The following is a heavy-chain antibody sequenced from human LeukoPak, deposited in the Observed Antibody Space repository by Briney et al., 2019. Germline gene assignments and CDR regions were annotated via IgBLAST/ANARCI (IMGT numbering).Heavy chain of an antibody. Sequence: ASVKVSCKASGYTFTSYGFSWVRQGPGQGLEWMGWVNPNSGGTNYAQQFQGRVTMTRDASISTAYMELNRLKSDDTAVYYCARERDTSAWTDFDYWGQGTLVTVSS. J-gene: IGHJ4*02. CDR1: GYTFTSYG. CDR2: VNPNSGGT. V-gene: IGHV1-2*02. D-gene: IGHD6-19*01. CDR3: ARERDTSAWTDFDY.